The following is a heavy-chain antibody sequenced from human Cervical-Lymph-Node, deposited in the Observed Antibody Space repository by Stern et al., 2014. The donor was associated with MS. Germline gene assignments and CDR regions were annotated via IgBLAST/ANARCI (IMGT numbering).Heavy chain of an antibody. Sequence: QLVESGGGLVKPGGSLRLSCAASGFTFSDYFMTWIRQAPGKGLVWVAYISSGGSNIYYADSVKGRFTVSRDNANNSLDLQMHSLRAEDTAVYYCARCNVPRKAYSMDVWGQGTTVTVSS. CDR3: ARCNVPRKAYSMDV. V-gene: IGHV3-11*01. J-gene: IGHJ6*02. CDR1: GFTFSDYF. D-gene: IGHD2/OR15-2a*01. CDR2: ISSGGSNI.